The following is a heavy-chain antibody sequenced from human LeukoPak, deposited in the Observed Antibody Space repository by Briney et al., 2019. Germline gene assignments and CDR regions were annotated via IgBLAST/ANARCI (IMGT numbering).Heavy chain of an antibody. V-gene: IGHV1-69*06. Sequence: GASVKVSCKASSYTFTRYGISWVRQAPGQGLEWMGGIIPIFGTANYAQKFQGRATITADKSTSTAYMELSSLRSEDTAVYYCARNPGYYDFWSGYYGYFDYWGQGTLVTVSS. J-gene: IGHJ4*02. D-gene: IGHD3-3*01. CDR3: ARNPGYYDFWSGYYGYFDY. CDR1: SYTFTRYG. CDR2: IIPIFGTA.